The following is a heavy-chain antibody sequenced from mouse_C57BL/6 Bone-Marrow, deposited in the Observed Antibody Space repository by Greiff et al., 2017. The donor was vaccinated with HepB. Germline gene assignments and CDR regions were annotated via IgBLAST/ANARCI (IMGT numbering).Heavy chain of an antibody. J-gene: IGHJ4*01. Sequence: EVQVVESGPELVKPGASVKISCKASGYSFTDYNMNWVKQSNGKSLEWIGVINPNYGTTSYNQKFKGKATLTVDQSSSTAYMQLNSLTSEDSAVYYCASLYYYGSSSYAMDYWGQGTSVTVSS. CDR1: GYSFTDYN. D-gene: IGHD1-1*01. CDR2: INPNYGTT. V-gene: IGHV1-39*01. CDR3: ASLYYYGSSSYAMDY.